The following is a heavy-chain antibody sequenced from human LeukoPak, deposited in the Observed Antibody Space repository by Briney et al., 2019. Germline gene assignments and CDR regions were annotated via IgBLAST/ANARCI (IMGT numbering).Heavy chain of an antibody. Sequence: SETLSLTCAVSGGSISSSNWWSWVRQPPGKGLEWIGEIYHSGSTNYNPSLKSRVTISVDTSKNQFSLKLSSVTAADTAVYYCARELYTMVRGVMFHWGQGTLVTVSS. CDR2: IYHSGST. J-gene: IGHJ4*02. V-gene: IGHV4-4*02. CDR1: GGSISSSNW. D-gene: IGHD3-10*01. CDR3: ARELYTMVRGVMFH.